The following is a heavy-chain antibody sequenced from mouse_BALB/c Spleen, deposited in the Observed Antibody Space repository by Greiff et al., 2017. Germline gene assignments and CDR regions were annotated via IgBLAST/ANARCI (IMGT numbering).Heavy chain of an antibody. V-gene: IGHV1-7*01. CDR3: ARGGNYAWFAY. CDR1: GYTFTSYW. Sequence: VKLVESGAELAKPGASVKMSCKASGYTFTSYWMHWVKQRPGQGLEWIGYINPSTGYTEYNQKFKDKATLTADKSSSTAYMQLSSLTSEDSAVYYCARGGNYAWFAYWGQGTLVTVSA. CDR2: INPSTGYT. D-gene: IGHD2-1*01. J-gene: IGHJ3*01.